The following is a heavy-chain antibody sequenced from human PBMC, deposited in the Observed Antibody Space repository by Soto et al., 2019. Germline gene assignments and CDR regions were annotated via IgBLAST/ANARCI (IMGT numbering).Heavy chain of an antibody. CDR2: IYYSGST. J-gene: IGHJ6*02. V-gene: IGHV4-30-4*01. Sequence: SETLSLTCTVSGGSISSGDYYWSWIRQPPGKGLEWIGYIYYSGSTYYNPSLKSRVTISVDTSKNQFSLKLSSVTAADTAVYYCARVDYYYYGMDVWGQGTTVTV. CDR3: ARVDYYYYGMDV. CDR1: GGSISSGDYY.